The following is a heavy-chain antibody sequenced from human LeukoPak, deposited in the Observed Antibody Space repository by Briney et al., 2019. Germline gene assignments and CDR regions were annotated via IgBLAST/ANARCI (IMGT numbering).Heavy chain of an antibody. CDR3: ARDRKQWLRGPFDP. D-gene: IGHD6-19*01. Sequence: PSETLSLTCIVSGGSISSYYWNWIRQPPGKGLEWIGYIYYSGSTKYNPPLKSRVTISVDTSKNQFSLKVRSVTTADTAVYYCARDRKQWLRGPFDPWGQGTLVTVSS. CDR1: GGSISSYY. J-gene: IGHJ5*02. CDR2: IYYSGST. V-gene: IGHV4-59*01.